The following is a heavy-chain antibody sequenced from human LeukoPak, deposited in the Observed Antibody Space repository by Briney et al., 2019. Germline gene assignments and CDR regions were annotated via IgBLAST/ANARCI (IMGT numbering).Heavy chain of an antibody. D-gene: IGHD4-23*01. CDR2: IYYSGST. Sequence: PSETLSLTCTVSGGSISSYYWSWIRQPPGKGLEWIGYIYYSGSTNYNPSLKSRVTISVDTSKNQFSLKLSSVTAADTAVYYCARDYGGNFVFDYWGQGTLVTVSS. J-gene: IGHJ4*02. CDR1: GGSISSYY. CDR3: ARDYGGNFVFDY. V-gene: IGHV4-59*01.